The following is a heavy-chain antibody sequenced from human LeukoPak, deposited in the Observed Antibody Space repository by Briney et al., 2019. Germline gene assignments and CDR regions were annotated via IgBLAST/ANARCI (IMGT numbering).Heavy chain of an antibody. J-gene: IGHJ4*02. Sequence: GGSLRLSCAASGFTFSSYTMNWVRRPPGKGLEWVSNIGTSSTTIYYADSVKGRFTISRDNAKNSLYLQMNSLRADDTAVYYCARGQQLSMVRSEYYFDYWGQGTLVTVSS. CDR2: IGTSSTTI. CDR3: ARGQQLSMVRSEYYFDY. V-gene: IGHV3-48*01. D-gene: IGHD6-13*01. CDR1: GFTFSSYT.